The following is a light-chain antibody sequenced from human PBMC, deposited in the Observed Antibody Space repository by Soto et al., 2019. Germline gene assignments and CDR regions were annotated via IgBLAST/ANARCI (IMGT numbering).Light chain of an antibody. CDR2: DAS. V-gene: IGKV3-11*01. Sequence: EIVLTQSPAALSLSPGESATLSCRASQSVRSYLVWYQQKPGQAPRLLIYDASNRATGIPARFSGSGSGTDFTLTISSLEPEDFAVYYCQHRSSWPWTFGQGTKVEIK. CDR3: QHRSSWPWT. J-gene: IGKJ1*01. CDR1: QSVRSY.